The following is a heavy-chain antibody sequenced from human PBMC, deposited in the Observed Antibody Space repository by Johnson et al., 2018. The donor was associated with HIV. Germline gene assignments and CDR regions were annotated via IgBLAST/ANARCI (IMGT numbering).Heavy chain of an antibody. CDR2: IWYDGNNK. D-gene: IGHD3-10*01. J-gene: IGHJ3*02. CDR1: GFTFSSYA. CDR3: AKESRGAPGAFDI. Sequence: QVQLVESGGGVVQPGRSLRLSCAASGFTFSSYAMHWVRQAPGKGLEWVAVIWYDGNNKYYGDSVKGRFTISRDNSKNTLYLQMNSLRVEDTAVYYCAKESRGAPGAFDIWGQGTMVTVSS. V-gene: IGHV3-33*06.